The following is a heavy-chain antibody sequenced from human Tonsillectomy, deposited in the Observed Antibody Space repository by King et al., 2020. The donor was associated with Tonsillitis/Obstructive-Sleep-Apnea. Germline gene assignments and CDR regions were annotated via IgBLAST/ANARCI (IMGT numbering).Heavy chain of an antibody. Sequence: VQLVESGGGLVQPGGSLRLSCAASGFTFSSYAMSWVRPAPGKGLEWVSAISSSGGSTYYADSVKGRFTISRDNSKNTLYLQMNSLRAEDTAVYYCAKDWGDIAARPRHFDYWGQGTLVTVSS. J-gene: IGHJ4*02. CDR3: AKDWGDIAARPRHFDY. D-gene: IGHD6-6*01. CDR2: ISSSGGST. V-gene: IGHV3-23*04. CDR1: GFTFSSYA.